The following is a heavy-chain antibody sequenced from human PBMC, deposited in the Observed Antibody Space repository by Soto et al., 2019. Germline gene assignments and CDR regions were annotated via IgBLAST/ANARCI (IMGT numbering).Heavy chain of an antibody. CDR1: GFSVATYN. V-gene: IGHV3-21*02. J-gene: IGHJ4*02. CDR2: ITTSTSSNV. Sequence: EVQLVESGGGLVTPGGSLRLSCAASGFSVATYNMNWVRQDPGKGLEWVSAITTSTSSNVYYADSVKGRFTISRDSAKNSLYLQMNSLRAEDTALYFCALYDALFFDYRGQGTLVTVSS. CDR3: ALYDALFFDY. D-gene: IGHD2-8*01.